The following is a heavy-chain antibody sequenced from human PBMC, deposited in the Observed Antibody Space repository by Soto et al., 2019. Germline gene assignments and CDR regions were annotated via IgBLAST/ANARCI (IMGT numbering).Heavy chain of an antibody. D-gene: IGHD2-15*01. CDR1: GFTFSIYA. Sequence: QVQLVESGGGVVQPGRSLRLSCAASGFTFSIYAMHWVRQAPGKGLEWVAVISYDGARKAYANSVKGRVTISRDTSKNTWYLQMYSLRVEDTAAYYCSRGDREDTAVVIGARPGEYGMDVWGRGTTVTVSS. V-gene: IGHV3-30-3*01. J-gene: IGHJ6*02. CDR3: SRGDREDTAVVIGARPGEYGMDV. CDR2: ISYDGARK.